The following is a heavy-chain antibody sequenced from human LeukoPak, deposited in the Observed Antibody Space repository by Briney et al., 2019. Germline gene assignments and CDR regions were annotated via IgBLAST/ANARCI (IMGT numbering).Heavy chain of an antibody. Sequence: GASVKVSCKASGYTFTSNYIHWVRQAPGQGLEWMGWISAYNGNTNYAQKLQGRVTMTTDTSTSTAYMELRSLRSDDTAVYYCARDQVAVDYYDSSGYYEGPFDYWGQGTLVTVSS. J-gene: IGHJ4*02. CDR3: ARDQVAVDYYDSSGYYEGPFDY. CDR2: ISAYNGNT. D-gene: IGHD3-22*01. CDR1: GYTFTSNY. V-gene: IGHV1-18*04.